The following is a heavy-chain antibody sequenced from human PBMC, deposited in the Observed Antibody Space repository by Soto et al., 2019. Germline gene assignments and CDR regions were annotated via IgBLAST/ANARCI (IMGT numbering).Heavy chain of an antibody. CDR1: GGSISSSSYY. CDR3: ARHPKLPSLSFFDD. J-gene: IGHJ4*02. V-gene: IGHV4-39*01. Sequence: QLQLQESGPGLVKPSETLSLTCSVSGGSISSSSYYWGWIRQPPGKGLEWIGSMFFTGHTYHSPSLKRRVTISVDTSKNQFSLKLTSVAAADTAVYHCARHPKLPSLSFFDDWGQGILVTVSS. CDR2: MFFTGHT. D-gene: IGHD2-15*01.